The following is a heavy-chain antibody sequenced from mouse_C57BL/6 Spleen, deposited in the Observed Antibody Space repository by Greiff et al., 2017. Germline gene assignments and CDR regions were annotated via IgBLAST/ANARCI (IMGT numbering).Heavy chain of an antibody. Sequence: EVKLQQSGAELVKPGASVKLSCTASGFNIKDYYMHWVKQRTEQGLEWIGRIDPEDGETKYAPKFQGKATITADTSSNTAYLQLSSLTSEDTAVYYCAPYYYGSSVYYAMDYWGQGTSVTVSS. J-gene: IGHJ4*01. CDR1: GFNIKDYY. CDR2: IDPEDGET. D-gene: IGHD1-1*01. V-gene: IGHV14-2*01. CDR3: APYYYGSSVYYAMDY.